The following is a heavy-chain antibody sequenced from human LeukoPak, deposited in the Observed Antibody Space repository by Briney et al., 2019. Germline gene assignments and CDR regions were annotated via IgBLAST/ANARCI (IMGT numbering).Heavy chain of an antibody. CDR2: ISYDGSNK. Sequence: GGSLRLSCAASGFTFSSYGMHWVRQAPGKGLEWVAVISYDGSNKYYADSVKGRFTISRDNSKNSLYLQMNSLRAEDTAVYYCARGWVTGTNNINVFDYWGQGTLVTVSS. D-gene: IGHD1-20*01. J-gene: IGHJ4*02. CDR1: GFTFSSYG. V-gene: IGHV3-30*03. CDR3: ARGWVTGTNNINVFDY.